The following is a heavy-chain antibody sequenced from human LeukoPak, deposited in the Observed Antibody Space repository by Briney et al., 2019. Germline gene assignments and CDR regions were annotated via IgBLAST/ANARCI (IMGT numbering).Heavy chain of an antibody. CDR1: GFTFSNYW. D-gene: IGHD1-20*01. J-gene: IGHJ3*02. CDR2: ISSSGSTI. CDR3: AGGAYNSDDAKRGAFYI. V-gene: IGHV3-11*01. Sequence: GGSLRLSCAAAGFTFSNYWMSWVRQAPGKGLEWVSYISSSGSTIYYADSVKGRFTISRDNAKNSLYLQMNSLRAEDTAVYYFAGGAYNSDDAKRGAFYIWGQGTMVTVSS.